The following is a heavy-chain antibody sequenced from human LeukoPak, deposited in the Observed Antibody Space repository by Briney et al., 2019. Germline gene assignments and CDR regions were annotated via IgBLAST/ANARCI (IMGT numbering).Heavy chain of an antibody. CDR3: ARDSPETPNSYYYDSSGYTRGRAFDI. J-gene: IGHJ3*02. CDR2: ISAYNGNT. D-gene: IGHD3-22*01. V-gene: IGHV1-18*01. Sequence: GASVKVSCKASGYTFTSYGISWVRQAPGQGLEWMGWISAYNGNTNYAQKLQGSVTMTTDTSTSTAYMELRSLRSDDTAVYYCARDSPETPNSYYYDSSGYTRGRAFDIWGQGTMVTVSS. CDR1: GYTFTSYG.